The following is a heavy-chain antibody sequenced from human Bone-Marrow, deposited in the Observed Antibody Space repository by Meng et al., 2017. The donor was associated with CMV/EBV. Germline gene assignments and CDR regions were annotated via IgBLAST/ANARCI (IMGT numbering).Heavy chain of an antibody. CDR3: ASPRTVRATLVGYYHYYGMDV. D-gene: IGHD1-26*01. CDR2: NIPNGDVT. CDR1: GYTFTGYY. V-gene: IGHV1-2*02. J-gene: IGHJ6*02. Sequence: ASVKDSCKASGYTFTGYYMHWVRQAPGQRLEWMGWNIPNGDVTDSAPKFQGRVTFTRDTSINTAYMEQSWLRSDDTAVYYCASPRTVRATLVGYYHYYGMDVWGQGTTVTVSS.